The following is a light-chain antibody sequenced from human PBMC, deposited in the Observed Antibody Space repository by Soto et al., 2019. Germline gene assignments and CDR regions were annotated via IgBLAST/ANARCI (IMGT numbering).Light chain of an antibody. V-gene: IGKV3-15*01. CDR2: GTS. Sequence: EIVMTQSPATLSVSPGERATLSCRASQSVSSDLAWYQQKPGQAPRLLIYGTSTRAAGIPARFSGSGSGTEFNLTITSLQSEDFAVHYCQQYKNWVTFGQGTRLEIK. CDR1: QSVSSD. CDR3: QQYKNWVT. J-gene: IGKJ5*01.